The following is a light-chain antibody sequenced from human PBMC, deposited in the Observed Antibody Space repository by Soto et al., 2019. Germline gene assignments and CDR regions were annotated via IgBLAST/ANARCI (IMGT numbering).Light chain of an antibody. J-gene: IGKJ5*01. V-gene: IGKV3D-15*01. CDR3: QLSQQRSSWPPIA. CDR1: PLLTRN. Sequence: IINSHSADALFVTHGEKVTPSLRARPLLTRNLAWYQHKPGQSPRLLIYGASARATGIPERFSGSGSGTDFTLSISSLEPEDFAVYYCQLSQQRSSWPPIAFGQGTRLAI. CDR2: GAS.